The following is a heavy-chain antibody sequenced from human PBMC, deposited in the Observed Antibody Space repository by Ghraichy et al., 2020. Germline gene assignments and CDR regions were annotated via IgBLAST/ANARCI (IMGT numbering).Heavy chain of an antibody. Sequence: GGSLRLSCAASGFTFSSYAMHWVRQAPGKGLEWVAVISYDGSNKYYADSVKGRFTISRDNSKNTLYLQMNSLRAEDTAVYYCARGWSSSWHSGGGRFDPWGQGTLVTVSS. V-gene: IGHV3-30*04. CDR1: GFTFSSYA. D-gene: IGHD6-13*01. CDR3: ARGWSSSWHSGGGRFDP. CDR2: ISYDGSNK. J-gene: IGHJ5*02.